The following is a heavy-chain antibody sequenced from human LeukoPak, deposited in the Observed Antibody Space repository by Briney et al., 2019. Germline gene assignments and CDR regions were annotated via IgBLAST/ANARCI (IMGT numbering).Heavy chain of an antibody. V-gene: IGHV4-59*01. J-gene: IGHJ3*01. CDR1: GGSINNYY. Sequence: PSETLSLTCTVSGGSINNYYWSWVRQPPGKGLEWIGYVFYTGYTHYNPSLKSRVTISVDPSKNQFSLNLNSVTAADTAVYYCARISSSNWYNERGAFDVWGQGTMVTVSS. CDR2: VFYTGYT. CDR3: ARISSSNWYNERGAFDV. D-gene: IGHD6-13*01.